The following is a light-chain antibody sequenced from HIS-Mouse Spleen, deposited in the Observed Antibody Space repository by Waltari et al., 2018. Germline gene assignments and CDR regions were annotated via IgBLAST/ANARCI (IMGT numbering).Light chain of an antibody. CDR2: EDS. J-gene: IGLJ2*01. CDR3: YSTDSSGNHRV. Sequence: SYELTQPPSVSVSPGQTPRITCSGDALPKKYAYWYQQKSGQAPVLFIYEDSKRPPGIPERFSGSSSGTMATLTISGAQVEDEADYYCYSTDSSGNHRVFGGGTKLTVL. CDR1: ALPKKY. V-gene: IGLV3-10*01.